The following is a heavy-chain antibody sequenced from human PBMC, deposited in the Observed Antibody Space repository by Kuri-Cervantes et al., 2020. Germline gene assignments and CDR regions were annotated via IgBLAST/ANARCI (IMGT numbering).Heavy chain of an antibody. CDR2: INPSGGST. Sequence: ASVKVSCKASGYTFTSYYIHWVRQAPGQGLEWMGIINPSGGSTSYAQKFQGRVTMTRDTSTSTVYMELSSLRSEDTAVYYCARESISMVRGVVYYYNGMDVWGQGTTVTVSS. V-gene: IGHV1-46*01. D-gene: IGHD3-10*01. CDR1: GYTFTSYY. CDR3: ARESISMVRGVVYYYNGMDV. J-gene: IGHJ6*02.